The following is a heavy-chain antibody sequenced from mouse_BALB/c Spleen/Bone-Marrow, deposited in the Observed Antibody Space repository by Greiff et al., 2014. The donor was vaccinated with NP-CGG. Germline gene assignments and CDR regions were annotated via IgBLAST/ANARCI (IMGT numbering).Heavy chain of an antibody. CDR2: INPSNGGT. V-gene: IGHV1S81*02. CDR1: GYTFTIYY. J-gene: IGHJ3*01. Sequence: QVQLQQHGAELVKPGASVKLSCKASGYTFTIYYMFWVKQRPGQGLEWIGEINPSNGGTNFNEKFKSKATLTVDKSSSTAYMQLSSLTSEDSAVYYCTRNGPDSSGYPAWFAYWGQGTLVTVSA. CDR3: TRNGPDSSGYPAWFAY. D-gene: IGHD3-2*01.